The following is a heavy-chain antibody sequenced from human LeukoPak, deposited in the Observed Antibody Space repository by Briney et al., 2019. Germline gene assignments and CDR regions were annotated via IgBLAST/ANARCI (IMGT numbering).Heavy chain of an antibody. CDR1: GFSFSTSW. CDR3: ARGQNWLGP. CDR2: IRQDGNEI. J-gene: IGHJ5*02. V-gene: IGHV3-7*01. Sequence: GESLRLSCTASGFSFSTSWMTWVRQAPGKGLDWLANIRQDGNEIHYVDSVRGRLTISRDNAKNSLYLQMNSLRVEDTATYYCARGQNWLGPWGQGTLLTVSS.